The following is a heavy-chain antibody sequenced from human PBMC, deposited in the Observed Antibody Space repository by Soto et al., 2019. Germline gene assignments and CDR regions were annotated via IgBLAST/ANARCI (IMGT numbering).Heavy chain of an antibody. J-gene: IGHJ6*02. V-gene: IGHV4-34*01. D-gene: IGHD3-10*01. CDR2: INHSGST. CDR1: GGSFSGYY. CDR3: ARDPGIRWFGELLSSTTYGRDV. Sequence: QVQLQQWGAGLLKPSETLSLTCAVYGGSFSGYYWSWIRQPPGKGLEWIGEINHSGSTNYNPSLKSRVTIAVDTSKNQFSLKLISVTAADTAVYYCARDPGIRWFGELLSSTTYGRDVWGQGTTVTVSS.